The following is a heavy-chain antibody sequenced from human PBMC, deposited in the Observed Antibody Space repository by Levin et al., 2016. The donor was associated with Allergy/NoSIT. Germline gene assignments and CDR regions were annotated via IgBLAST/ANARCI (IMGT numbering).Heavy chain of an antibody. D-gene: IGHD2-21*02. Sequence: WVRQAPGQGLEWMGGIIPIFGTANYAQKFQGRVTITADKSTSTAYMELSSLRSEDTAVYYCARVKYCGGDCYSHFDYWGQGTLVTVSS. CDR3: ARVKYCGGDCYSHFDY. V-gene: IGHV1-69*06. CDR2: IIPIFGTA. J-gene: IGHJ4*02.